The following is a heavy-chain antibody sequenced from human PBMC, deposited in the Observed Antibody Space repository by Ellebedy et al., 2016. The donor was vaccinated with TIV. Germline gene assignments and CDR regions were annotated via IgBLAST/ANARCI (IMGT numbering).Heavy chain of an antibody. CDR1: GFTFSSYA. CDR3: AKCLGYCSSTSLPGSN. CDR2: ISGSGGST. Sequence: GESLKISXAASGFTFSSYAMSWVRQAPGKGLEWVSAISGSGGSTYYADSVKGRFTISRDNSKNTLYLQMNSLRAEDTAVYYCAKCLGYCSSTSLPGSNWGQGTLVTVSS. J-gene: IGHJ4*02. V-gene: IGHV3-23*01. D-gene: IGHD2-2*01.